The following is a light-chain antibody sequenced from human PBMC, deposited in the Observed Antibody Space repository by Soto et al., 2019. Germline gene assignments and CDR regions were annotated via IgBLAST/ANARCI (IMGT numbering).Light chain of an antibody. CDR2: GAS. J-gene: IGKJ1*01. V-gene: IGKV3-15*01. Sequence: EIVMTQSPATLSVSQGERATLSCRASQSVNSNLAWYQQKPGQAPRLLIYGASTRATGIPARFSGSGYETKFTLTISSLQSEDVAFYYCKQYNHWWKFGQGTKVEIK. CDR1: QSVNSN. CDR3: KQYNHWWK.